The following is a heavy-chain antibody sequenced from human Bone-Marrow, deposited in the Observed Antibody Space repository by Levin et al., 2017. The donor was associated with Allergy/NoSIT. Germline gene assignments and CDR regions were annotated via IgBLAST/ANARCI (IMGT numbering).Heavy chain of an antibody. V-gene: IGHV3-23*01. D-gene: IGHD3-10*01. CDR1: EFTFSRYA. Sequence: PGESLKISCEASEFTFSRYAMNWVRQAPGKGLEWVSTITSDGRGTYYANSVKGRFTISRDTSKNTVYLEMKSLRAEDTAVYYCARTVVRFFSDIWGLGTLVTVSS. CDR2: ITSDGRGT. CDR3: ARTVVRFFSDI. J-gene: IGHJ4*02.